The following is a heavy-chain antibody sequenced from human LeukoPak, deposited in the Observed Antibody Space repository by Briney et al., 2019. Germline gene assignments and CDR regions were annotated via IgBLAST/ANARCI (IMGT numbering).Heavy chain of an antibody. CDR3: AQGHSHTAMYF. Sequence: GGSLRLSCAASGFIFSSYGMHWVRQAPGKGLEWVTFIRFDGSNTYYSDSVKGRFTISRDNSKNTLYLQMNSLRVEDTAVYYCAQGHSHTAMYFWGQGALVTVSS. CDR1: GFIFSSYG. D-gene: IGHD5-18*01. V-gene: IGHV3-30*02. CDR2: IRFDGSNT. J-gene: IGHJ4*02.